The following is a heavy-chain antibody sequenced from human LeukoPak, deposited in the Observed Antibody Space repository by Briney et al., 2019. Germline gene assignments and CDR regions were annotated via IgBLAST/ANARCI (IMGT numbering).Heavy chain of an antibody. Sequence: PSETLSLTCTVSGGSLSSSSYYWGWIRQPPGKGLEWIGSIYYSGSTYYNPSLKSRVTISVDTSKNQFSLKLSSVTAADTAVYYCARHSGATRPNFDYWGQGTLVTVSS. D-gene: IGHD6-6*01. CDR3: ARHSGATRPNFDY. CDR1: GGSLSSSSYY. CDR2: IYYSGST. J-gene: IGHJ4*02. V-gene: IGHV4-39*01.